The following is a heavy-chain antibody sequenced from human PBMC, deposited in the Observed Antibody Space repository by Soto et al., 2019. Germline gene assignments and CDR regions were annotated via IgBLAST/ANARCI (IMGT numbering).Heavy chain of an antibody. D-gene: IGHD2-21*02. Sequence: EVQLVESGGGLVKPGGSLRLSCAASGFTFSSYSMNWVRQAPGKGLEWVSSISSSSSYIYYADSVKGRFTISRDNAKNSLDLQMNSLRAEDTAVYYCARGVTGSPYYYYYMDVWGKGTTVTVSS. CDR2: ISSSSSYI. J-gene: IGHJ6*03. CDR1: GFTFSSYS. V-gene: IGHV3-21*01. CDR3: ARGVTGSPYYYYYMDV.